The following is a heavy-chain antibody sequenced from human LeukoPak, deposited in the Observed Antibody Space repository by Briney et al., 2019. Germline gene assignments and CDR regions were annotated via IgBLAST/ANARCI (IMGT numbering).Heavy chain of an antibody. V-gene: IGHV4-39*07. D-gene: IGHD3-22*01. Sequence: SETLSLTCTVSGVSIRSSNSYWGWIRQPPGKGLEWIGEINHSGSTNYNPSLKSRVTISVDTSKNQFSLKLSSVTAADTAVYYCARGQYYYDSSGTNLFDYWGQGTLVTVSS. CDR2: INHSGST. J-gene: IGHJ4*02. CDR3: ARGQYYYDSSGTNLFDY. CDR1: GVSIRSSNSY.